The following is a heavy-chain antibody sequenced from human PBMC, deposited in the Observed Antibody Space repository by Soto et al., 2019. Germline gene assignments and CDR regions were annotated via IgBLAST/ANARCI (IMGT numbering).Heavy chain of an antibody. D-gene: IGHD3-10*01. CDR1: GGTFSSYA. J-gene: IGHJ4*02. Sequence: EASVKVSCKASGGTFSSYAISWVRQAPGQGLEWMGGIIPIFGTANYAQKFQGRVTITADESTSTAYMELSSLRSEDTAVYYCARSFTGSFELDYWGQGTLVTVSS. CDR3: ARSFTGSFELDY. CDR2: IIPIFGTA. V-gene: IGHV1-69*13.